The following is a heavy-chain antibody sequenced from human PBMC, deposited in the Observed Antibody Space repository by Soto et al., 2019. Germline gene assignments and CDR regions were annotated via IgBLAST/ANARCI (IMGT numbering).Heavy chain of an antibody. D-gene: IGHD1-26*01. J-gene: IGHJ4*02. CDR1: GYSISSGYY. CDR2: IYHSGST. Sequence: SETLSLTCAVSGYSISSGYYWGWIRQPPGKGLEWIGSIYHSGSTYYNPSLKSRVTISVDTSKNQFSLKLSSVTAEDTAVYYCALRKTGSYFDYWGQGTLVTVSS. V-gene: IGHV4-38-2*01. CDR3: ALRKTGSYFDY.